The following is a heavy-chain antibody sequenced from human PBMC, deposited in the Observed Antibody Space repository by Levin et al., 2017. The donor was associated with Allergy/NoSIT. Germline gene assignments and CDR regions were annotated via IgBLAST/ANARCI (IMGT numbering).Heavy chain of an antibody. CDR2: INWNSGSI. CDR3: AKEGVVQGVIRGRYYDYMDV. D-gene: IGHD3-10*01. V-gene: IGHV3-9*01. J-gene: IGHJ6*03. Sequence: PGGSLRLCCAASGFTFDDYAMHWDRQVPGKGLEWVSSINWNSGSIDYADSVKGRFTISRDNAKNSLYLQMNSLRPEDTATYYCAKEGVVQGVIRGRYYDYMDVWGKGTTVTVAS. CDR1: GFTFDDYA.